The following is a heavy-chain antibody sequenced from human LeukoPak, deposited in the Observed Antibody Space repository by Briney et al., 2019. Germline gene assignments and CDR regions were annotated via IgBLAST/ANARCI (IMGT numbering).Heavy chain of an antibody. CDR3: ARGWWIFGVDQNAFDI. Sequence: AASVKVSCKASGYTFTSYDINWVRQATGQGLEWMGWMNPNSGNTGYAQKFQGRVTITRNTSISTAYMELSSLRSEDTAVYYCARGWWIFGVDQNAFDIWGQGTMVTVSS. CDR1: GYTFTSYD. J-gene: IGHJ3*02. V-gene: IGHV1-8*03. CDR2: MNPNSGNT. D-gene: IGHD3-3*01.